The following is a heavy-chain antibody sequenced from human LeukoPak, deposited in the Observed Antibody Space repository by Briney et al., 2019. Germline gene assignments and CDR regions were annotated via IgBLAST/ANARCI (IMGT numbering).Heavy chain of an antibody. J-gene: IGHJ4*02. D-gene: IGHD5-24*01. V-gene: IGHV1-69*05. CDR1: GGTFSSYA. CDR2: TIPIFGTT. Sequence: SSVKVSCKASGGTFSSYAISWVRQAPGQGLEWMGGTIPIFGTTNYTQKFQGRVTFTTDESTSTAYMELSSLRSEDAALYYCARGSDLRDYFDYWGQGTLVTVSS. CDR3: ARGSDLRDYFDY.